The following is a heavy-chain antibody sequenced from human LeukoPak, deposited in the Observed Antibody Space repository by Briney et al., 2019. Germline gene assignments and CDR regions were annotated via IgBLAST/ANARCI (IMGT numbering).Heavy chain of an antibody. CDR1: GFAFSSRA. Sequence: GGSLRLSCAASGFAFSSRAMSWVRQAPGKGLEWVSAISGRSDNIYYADSVKGRFTISRDNSKNTLYLQMNSLRAEDTAVYYCANLLYYYDSSGFDYWGQGTLVTVSS. V-gene: IGHV3-23*01. CDR3: ANLLYYYDSSGFDY. CDR2: ISGRSDNI. J-gene: IGHJ4*02. D-gene: IGHD3-22*01.